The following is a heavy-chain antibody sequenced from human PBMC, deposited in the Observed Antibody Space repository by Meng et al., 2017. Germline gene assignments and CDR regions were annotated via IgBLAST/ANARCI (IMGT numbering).Heavy chain of an antibody. CDR3: AREPYCSGGSCYPDY. D-gene: IGHD2-15*01. V-gene: IGHV4-59*01. CDR2: IYYSGST. Sequence: SETLSLTCTVSGGSISSYYWSWIRQPPGKGLEWIGYIYYSGSTNYNPSLKSRVTISVDTSKNQFSLKLSSVTAAETAVYYCAREPYCSGGSCYPDYWGQGTLVTVSS. CDR1: GGSISSYY. J-gene: IGHJ4*02.